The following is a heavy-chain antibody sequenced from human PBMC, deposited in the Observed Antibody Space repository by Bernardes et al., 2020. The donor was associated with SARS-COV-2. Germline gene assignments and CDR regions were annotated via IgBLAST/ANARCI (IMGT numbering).Heavy chain of an antibody. V-gene: IGHV4-34*01. CDR1: GGSFSGYY. CDR2: INHSGST. Sequence: SETLSLTCAVYGGSFSGYYWSWIRQPPGKGLEWIGEINHSGSTNYNPSLKSRVTISVDTSKNQFSLKLSSVTAADTAVYYCARLSALLFFGYWGQGTLVTVSS. CDR3: ARLSALLFFGY. J-gene: IGHJ4*02. D-gene: IGHD1-26*01.